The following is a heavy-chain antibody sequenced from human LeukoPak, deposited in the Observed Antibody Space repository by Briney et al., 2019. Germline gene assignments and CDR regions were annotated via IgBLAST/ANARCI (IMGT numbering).Heavy chain of an antibody. Sequence: SETLSLTCTVSGGSISSHYWSWIRQPPGKGLEWIGYIYYSGSTNYNPSLKSRVTISVDTSKNQFSLKLSSVTAADTAVYYCASATRYNWSDPGAREPWSPSPQ. CDR2: IYYSGST. V-gene: IGHV4-59*11. J-gene: IGHJ5*02. CDR1: GGSISSHY. CDR3: ASATRYNWSDP.